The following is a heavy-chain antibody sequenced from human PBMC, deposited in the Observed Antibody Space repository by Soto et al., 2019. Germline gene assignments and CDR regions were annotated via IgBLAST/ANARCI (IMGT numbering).Heavy chain of an antibody. Sequence: QVQLVQSGAEVKKPGASVKVSCKASGYTFTSYDINWVRQAPGQGLEWMGWMNPNSGNTGYAQKFQGRVTMTRNTSISTAYLELSSLRAEDTAVYYCARGLEWSRSLDPWGQGTLVPVSS. CDR2: MNPNSGNT. J-gene: IGHJ5*02. CDR3: ARGLEWSRSLDP. V-gene: IGHV1-8*01. CDR1: GYTFTSYD. D-gene: IGHD3-3*01.